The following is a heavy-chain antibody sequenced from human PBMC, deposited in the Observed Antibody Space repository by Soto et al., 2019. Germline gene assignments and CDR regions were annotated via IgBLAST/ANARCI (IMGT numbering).Heavy chain of an antibody. CDR3: ARGLMDSSYGDRRNLFDP. V-gene: IGHV1-2*04. D-gene: IGHD4-4*01. CDR1: GYTFTGYY. Sequence: ASVKVSCKASGYTFTGYYMHWVRQAPGQGLEWMGWINPNSGGTNYAQKFQGWVTMTRDTSISTAYMELSRLRSDDTAVYYCARGLMDSSYGDRRNLFDPWGQGNLVTGSS. J-gene: IGHJ5*01. CDR2: INPNSGGT.